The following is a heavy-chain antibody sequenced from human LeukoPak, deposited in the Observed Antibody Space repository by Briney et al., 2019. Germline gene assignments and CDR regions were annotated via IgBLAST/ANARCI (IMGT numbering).Heavy chain of an antibody. CDR2: IIPIFGTA. V-gene: IGHV1-69*13. D-gene: IGHD2-2*01. CDR1: GGTFSSYA. Sequence: GASVKVSCKASGGTFSSYAISWVRQAPGQGLEWMGGIIPIFGTANYAQKFQGRVTITADESTSTAYMELSSLRSEDTAVYYCATPRTGEVPDAFDIWGQGTMVTVSS. J-gene: IGHJ3*02. CDR3: ATPRTGEVPDAFDI.